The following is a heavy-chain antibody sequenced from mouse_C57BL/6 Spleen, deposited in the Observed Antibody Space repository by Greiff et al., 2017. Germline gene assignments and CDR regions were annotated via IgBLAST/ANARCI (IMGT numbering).Heavy chain of an antibody. J-gene: IGHJ4*01. Sequence: EVKLVESGGGLVKPGGSLKLSCAASGFTFSDYGMHWVRQAPEKGLEWVAYISSGSSTTYYAHNVKGRFTNSRDNAKNTRFLQMTSLTSEDTAMYYCARGGSRGGMDYWGQGTSVTVSS. CDR3: ARGGSRGGMDY. CDR1: GFTFSDYG. CDR2: ISSGSSTT. V-gene: IGHV5-17*01.